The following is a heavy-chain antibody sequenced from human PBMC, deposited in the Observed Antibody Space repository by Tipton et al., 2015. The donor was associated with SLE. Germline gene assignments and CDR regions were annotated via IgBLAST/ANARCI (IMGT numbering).Heavy chain of an antibody. V-gene: IGHV4-31*03. CDR2: IYYSGST. D-gene: IGHD6-19*01. CDR1: GGSISSGGYY. CDR3: ARLAVAGMWYYFDF. J-gene: IGHJ4*02. Sequence: TLSLTCTVSGGSISSGGYYWSWIRQHPGKGLEWIGYIYYSGSTYYNPSLKSRVTISVDTSKNQFSLKLSSVTAADTAVYYCARLAVAGMWYYFDFWGQGAPVTVSS.